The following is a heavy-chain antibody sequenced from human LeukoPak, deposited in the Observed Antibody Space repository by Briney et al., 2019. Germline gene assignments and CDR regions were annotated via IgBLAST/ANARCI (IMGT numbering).Heavy chain of an antibody. J-gene: IGHJ4*02. D-gene: IGHD3-16*01. CDR1: GGSFSGYY. Sequence: PSETLSLTCAVYGGSFSGYYWSWIRQRPGKGLEWIGEINHSGSTNYNPSLKSRVTISVDTSKNQFSLKLSSVTAADTAVYYCASLGQSSDYWGQGTLVSVSS. V-gene: IGHV4-34*01. CDR2: INHSGST. CDR3: ASLGQSSDY.